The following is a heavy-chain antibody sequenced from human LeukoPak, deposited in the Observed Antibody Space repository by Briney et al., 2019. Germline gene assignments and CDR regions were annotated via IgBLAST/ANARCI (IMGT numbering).Heavy chain of an antibody. CDR1: GASIKTYY. D-gene: IGHD3-10*01. Sequence: SETLSLTCTVSGASIKTYYWTWIRQPPGKGLEWIGNIHYSGGPNYNPSLKSRVAMSIDTSKNQFSLRLNSVTAADTAVYYCARGATSWFGELLGNWFDPWGQGTLVTVSP. CDR3: ARGATSWFGELLGNWFDP. V-gene: IGHV4-59*08. CDR2: IHYSGGP. J-gene: IGHJ5*02.